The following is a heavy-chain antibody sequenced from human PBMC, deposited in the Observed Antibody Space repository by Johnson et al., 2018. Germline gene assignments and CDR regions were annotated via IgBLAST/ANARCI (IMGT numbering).Heavy chain of an antibody. CDR1: GFTFSSYW. Sequence: VQLVESGGGLVQPGGSLRLSCAASGFTFSSYWMHWVRQAPGKGLEWVAVISYDGSNKYYADSVKGRFTISRDNSKNTLYMQMNSLSGEDTAVYYCAKGGAYCGGACYLVDPWGQGTLVTGSS. J-gene: IGHJ5*02. D-gene: IGHD2-21*02. CDR3: AKGGAYCGGACYLVDP. CDR2: ISYDGSNK. V-gene: IGHV3-30*18.